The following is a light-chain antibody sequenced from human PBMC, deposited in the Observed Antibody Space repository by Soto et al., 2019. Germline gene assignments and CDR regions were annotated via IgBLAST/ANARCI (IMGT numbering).Light chain of an antibody. J-gene: IGKJ3*01. V-gene: IGKV1-5*03. CDR1: QSVSRW. CDR2: KGS. CDR3: QQYKADFT. Sequence: DIQMTQSPSILPASVGDSVTISCRASQSVSRWLAWYQQKPGKAPKLLIYKGSYLEIGVPSRFSGSGSVTDFTLTSNSLQPDDFATYYCQQYKADFTFGPGTKV.